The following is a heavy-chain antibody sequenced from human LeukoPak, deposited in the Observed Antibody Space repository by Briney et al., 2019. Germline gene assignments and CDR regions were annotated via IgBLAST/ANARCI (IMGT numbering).Heavy chain of an antibody. CDR1: GGSFSGYY. CDR3: ARGRGKFDP. Sequence: SETLSLTCAVYGGSFSGYYWSWIRPPPGKRLEWIGEINHSGSTNYNPSLKSRVTISVDTSKNQFSLKLSSVTAADTVVYYCARGRGKFDPWGQGTLVTVSS. V-gene: IGHV4-34*01. J-gene: IGHJ5*02. CDR2: INHSGST.